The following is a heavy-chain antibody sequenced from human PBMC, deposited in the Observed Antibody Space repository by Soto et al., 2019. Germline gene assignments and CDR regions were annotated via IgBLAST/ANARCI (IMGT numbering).Heavy chain of an antibody. V-gene: IGHV3-23*01. CDR2: ISGSGGST. J-gene: IGHJ4*02. Sequence: EVQLLESGGGLVQPGGSLRLSCAASGFTFSSYAMSWVRQAPGKGLEWVSAISGSGGSTYYADSVKGRFTISRDNSKNTLYLQMNSLRADYTAVYYCAIRPIAAPSHYWSQGNLVTVSS. D-gene: IGHD6-25*01. CDR3: AIRPIAAPSHY. CDR1: GFTFSSYA.